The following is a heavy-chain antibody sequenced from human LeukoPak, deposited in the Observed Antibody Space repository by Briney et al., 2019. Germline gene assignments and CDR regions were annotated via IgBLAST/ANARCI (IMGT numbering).Heavy chain of an antibody. CDR3: ARRHYRDYMDV. Sequence: SETLSLTCTVSGGSINNYYWSWIRQPPGKGLEWIGYIYYSGSTNYNPSLKSRVTISVDTSKNQFSLKLSSVTAADTAVYYCARRHYRDYMDVWGKGTTVTVSS. V-gene: IGHV4-59*08. J-gene: IGHJ6*03. CDR1: GGSINNYY. D-gene: IGHD3-16*02. CDR2: IYYSGST.